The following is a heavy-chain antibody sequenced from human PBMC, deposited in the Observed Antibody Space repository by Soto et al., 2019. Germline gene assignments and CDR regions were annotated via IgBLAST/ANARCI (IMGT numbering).Heavy chain of an antibody. V-gene: IGHV3-53*02. Sequence: EVQLVETGGGLIQPGGSLRLSCAASGFTGSSSYMSWVRQAPGKGLEWFSVIYSGASTYYADSVKGRFTVSRDNPKNTLYLQMNSLRAEDTAVYYCARGAAMSARDAFDIWGKGTMVTVSS. CDR2: IYSGAST. CDR1: GFTGSSSY. J-gene: IGHJ3*02. CDR3: ARGAAMSARDAFDI.